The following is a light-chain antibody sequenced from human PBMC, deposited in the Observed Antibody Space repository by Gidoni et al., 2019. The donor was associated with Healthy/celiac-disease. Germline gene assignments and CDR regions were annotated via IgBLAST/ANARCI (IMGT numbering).Light chain of an antibody. J-gene: IGKJ1*01. CDR2: GAS. CDR3: QQYNNWPPL. CDR1: QSVSSN. Sequence: EIVMTQSPATLSVSPGERATLSCRASQSVSSNLAWYQQKPGQAPRLLIYGASTRATGIPARFSGSGSGTEFTLTISSLQSEDFAVYYCQQYNNWPPLFXQXTKVXIK. V-gene: IGKV3-15*01.